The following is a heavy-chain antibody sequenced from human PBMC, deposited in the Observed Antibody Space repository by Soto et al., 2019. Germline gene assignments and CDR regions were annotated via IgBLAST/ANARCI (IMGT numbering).Heavy chain of an antibody. V-gene: IGHV1-8*01. Sequence: QVQLVQSGAEVKKPGASVKVSCKASGYTFTSYDINWVRQATGQGLEWMGWMNPNSGNTGYAQKFQGKVTMTRKTSIRTAYMELSSLRSEDTAVYYCERGQYYDFWSGYHLSHFDYWGQGTLVTVSS. D-gene: IGHD3-3*01. CDR1: GYTFTSYD. CDR3: ERGQYYDFWSGYHLSHFDY. CDR2: MNPNSGNT. J-gene: IGHJ4*02.